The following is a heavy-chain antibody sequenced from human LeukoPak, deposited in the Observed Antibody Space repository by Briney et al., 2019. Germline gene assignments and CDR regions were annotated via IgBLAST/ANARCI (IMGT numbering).Heavy chain of an antibody. CDR1: GGTLSPYS. V-gene: IGHV1-69*13. D-gene: IGHD4-23*01. J-gene: IGHJ6*02. CDR2: IIPIFNTV. CDR3: ARGLSRWSTPTSSYYYRMDV. Sequence: SVKVSCKASGGTLSPYSISWVRQAPGQGLEWMEGIIPIFNTVNYAQRFQGRVTLTADESTNTAYMELSSLRSEDTAVYYCARGLSRWSTPTSSYYYRMDVWGQGTTVAVSS.